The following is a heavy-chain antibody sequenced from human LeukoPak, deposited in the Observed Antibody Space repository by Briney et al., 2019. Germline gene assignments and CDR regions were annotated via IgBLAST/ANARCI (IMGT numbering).Heavy chain of an antibody. CDR3: ATMDLITMVRGVITNWFDP. D-gene: IGHD3-10*01. V-gene: IGHV1-24*01. CDR1: GYTLTELS. CDR2: FDPEDGET. Sequence: GASVKVSCKVSGYTLTELSMHWVRQAPGKGLEWMGGFDPEDGETIYAQKFPGRVTMTEDTSTDTAYMELSSLRSEDTAVYYCATMDLITMVRGVITNWFDPWGQGTLVTVSS. J-gene: IGHJ5*02.